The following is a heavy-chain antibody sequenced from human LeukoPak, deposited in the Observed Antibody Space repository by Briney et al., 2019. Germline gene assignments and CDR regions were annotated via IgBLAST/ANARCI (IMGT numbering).Heavy chain of an antibody. CDR2: IKGDESEK. D-gene: IGHD2-2*03. CDR1: GFSFSTDW. Sequence: QPGGSLRLSCAASGFSFSTDWMTWVRQAPGKGLEWVANIKGDESEKYYVDSVMGRFTISRDNAKNLLYLQMNSLRAEDTAVYYCATSGYSYALNYWGQGTLVTVSS. J-gene: IGHJ1*01. CDR3: ATSGYSYALNY. V-gene: IGHV3-7*01.